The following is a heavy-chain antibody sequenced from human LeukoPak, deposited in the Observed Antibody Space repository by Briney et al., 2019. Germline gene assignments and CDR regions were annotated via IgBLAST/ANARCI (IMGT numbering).Heavy chain of an antibody. Sequence: GSLRLSCAASGFTVSTNCMTWVRQAPGKGLEGVSTIYSGGTTYYAYSVMGRFTISRHNSRNTLYLQMNSLRAEDTAVYYCARVDTVMAYYFDLWGQGTLVTVSS. CDR3: ARVDTVMAYYFDL. V-gene: IGHV3-53*04. J-gene: IGHJ4*02. D-gene: IGHD5-18*01. CDR1: GFTVSTNC. CDR2: IYSGGTT.